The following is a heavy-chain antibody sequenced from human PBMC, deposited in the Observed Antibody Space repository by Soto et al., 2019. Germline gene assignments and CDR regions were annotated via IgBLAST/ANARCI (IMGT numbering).Heavy chain of an antibody. CDR1: GYTFSNYG. D-gene: IGHD2-2*01. CDR3: ARDRCSTTCCEADF. Sequence: QVQLVQSGGEVKKPGASVKVSCRASGYTFSNYGISWVRQAPGQGLEWMGWISGYNSDTNYAQKFQGRVTMTTDTFTNTVYRELGSLRSDDTAVYYCARDRCSTTCCEADFWGQGTLVTVSS. CDR2: ISGYNSDT. J-gene: IGHJ4*02. V-gene: IGHV1-18*01.